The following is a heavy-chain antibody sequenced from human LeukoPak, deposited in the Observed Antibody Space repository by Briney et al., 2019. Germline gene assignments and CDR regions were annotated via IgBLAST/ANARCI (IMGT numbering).Heavy chain of an antibody. CDR1: GFTFDDYT. CDR2: ISWDGGST. Sequence: PGGSLRLSCEASGFTFDDYTMHWVRQAPGKGLEWVSLISWDGGSTYYADSVKGRFTISRDNSKNSLYLQMNSLRTEDTALYYCAKGRKFYDFWSGYPPYYYYGMDVWGQGTTVTVSS. CDR3: AKGRKFYDFWSGYPPYYYYGMDV. D-gene: IGHD3-3*01. V-gene: IGHV3-43*01. J-gene: IGHJ6*02.